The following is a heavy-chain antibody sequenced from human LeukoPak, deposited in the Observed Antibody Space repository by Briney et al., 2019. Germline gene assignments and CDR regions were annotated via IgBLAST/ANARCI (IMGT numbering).Heavy chain of an antibody. Sequence: GGSLRLSCAASGFTFSSYAMSWVRQAPGKGLEWVSGISWNSGSIGYADSVKGRFTISRDNAKNSLYLQMNSLRAEDTALYYCAKDIQYYYDSSGAFDYWGQGTLVTVSS. CDR2: ISWNSGSI. D-gene: IGHD3-22*01. CDR3: AKDIQYYYDSSGAFDY. J-gene: IGHJ4*02. V-gene: IGHV3-9*01. CDR1: GFTFSSYA.